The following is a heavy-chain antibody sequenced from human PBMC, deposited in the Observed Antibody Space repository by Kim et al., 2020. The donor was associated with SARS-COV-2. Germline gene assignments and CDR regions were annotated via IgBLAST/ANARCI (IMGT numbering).Heavy chain of an antibody. J-gene: IGHJ4*02. V-gene: IGHV3-30*18. CDR3: ANDRSDTWSFDH. Sequence: GGSLRLSCVASGFIFSRSVMHWVRQAPGKGLEWVARISHDGIYESYSDSVKGRFTISRDNSKNTLYLQMNTLESDDTAVYLCANDRSDTWSFDHWGQGTLVTVSS. CDR2: ISHDGIYE. CDR1: GFIFSRSV.